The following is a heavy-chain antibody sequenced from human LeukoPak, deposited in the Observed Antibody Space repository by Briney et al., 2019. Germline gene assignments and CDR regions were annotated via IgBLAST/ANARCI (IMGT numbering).Heavy chain of an antibody. V-gene: IGHV2-5*01. CDR2: IYWNDDK. J-gene: IGHJ3*02. D-gene: IGHD6-6*01. CDR1: GFSLSTSGVG. CDR3: AREYSSSSLEGAFDI. Sequence: SGPTLVKPTQTLTLTCTFSGFSLSTSGVGVGWIRQPPGKALERLALIYWNDDKRYSPSLKSRLTITKDTSKNQVVLTMTNMDPVDTATYYCAREYSSSSLEGAFDIWGQGTMVTVSS.